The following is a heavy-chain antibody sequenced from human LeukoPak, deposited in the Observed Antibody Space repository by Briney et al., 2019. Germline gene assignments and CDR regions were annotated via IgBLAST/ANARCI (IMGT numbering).Heavy chain of an antibody. D-gene: IGHD5-12*01. J-gene: IGHJ4*02. CDR2: ITSTSSYT. V-gene: IGHV3-21*01. CDR3: ARETGSGYDFGDFDY. Sequence: GGSLRLSCAASGFTFNSYNMNWVRQAPGKGLEWVSSITSTSSYTFYADSVKGRFTISRDNSKNTLYLQMNSLRAEDTAVYYCARETGSGYDFGDFDYWGQGTLVTVSS. CDR1: GFTFNSYN.